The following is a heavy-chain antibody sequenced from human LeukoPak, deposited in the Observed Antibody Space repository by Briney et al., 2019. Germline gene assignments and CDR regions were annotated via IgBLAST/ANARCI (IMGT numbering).Heavy chain of an antibody. CDR1: GGSISTYY. CDR2: VYSSGIT. CDR3: ARVVGTTYYFYYYMDV. J-gene: IGHJ6*03. V-gene: IGHV4-4*07. Sequence: SETLSLTCTVSGGSISTYYWSWIRQPAGKGLEWIGRVYSSGITDYNPSLKSRVTMSVDTSKNQFSLKLSSVTAADTAVYYCARVVGTTYYFYYYMDVWGKGTTVAVSS. D-gene: IGHD1-1*01.